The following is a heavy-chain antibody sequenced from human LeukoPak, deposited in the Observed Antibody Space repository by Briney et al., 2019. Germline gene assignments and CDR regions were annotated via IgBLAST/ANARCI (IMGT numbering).Heavy chain of an antibody. D-gene: IGHD3-22*01. CDR3: ARQKYYYDSSGYGAFDY. V-gene: IGHV3-21*01. Sequence: PGGFLRLSCAASGFTFNNYNMNWVRQAPEKGLEWVSSISSSSDYIYYADSVKGRFTISRDNAKNSLYLQMSSLRAEDTAVYYCARQKYYYDSSGYGAFDYWGQGTLVTVSS. CDR2: ISSSSDYI. J-gene: IGHJ4*02. CDR1: GFTFNNYN.